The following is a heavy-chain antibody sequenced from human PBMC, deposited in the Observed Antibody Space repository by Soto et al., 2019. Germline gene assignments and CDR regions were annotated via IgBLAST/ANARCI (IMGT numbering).Heavy chain of an antibody. V-gene: IGHV1-8*01. Sequence: QVQMVQSGAEVKKPGASVKVSCKASGYTFTSDDINWVRQATGQGREWMGWMNPNNGNTGYAQKFQGRVTMTRDTSINTANMELSSLTSEDAAVYYGAKGPRNWGFDFWGQGTLVTVSS. CDR2: MNPNNGNT. CDR3: AKGPRNWGFDF. D-gene: IGHD7-27*01. J-gene: IGHJ4*02. CDR1: GYTFTSDD.